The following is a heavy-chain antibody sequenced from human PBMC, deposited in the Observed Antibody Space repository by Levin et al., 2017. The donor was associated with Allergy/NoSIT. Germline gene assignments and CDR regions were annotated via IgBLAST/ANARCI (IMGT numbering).Heavy chain of an antibody. CDR2: ISGSGGST. Sequence: GGSLRLSCAASGFTFSSYAMSWVRQAPGKGLEWVSAISGSGGSTYYADSVKGRFTISRDNSKNTLYLQMNSLRAEDTAVYYCAKDTPHARIYSSSPGGIRGPSDYWGQGTLVTVSS. CDR1: GFTFSSYA. CDR3: AKDTPHARIYSSSPGGIRGPSDY. D-gene: IGHD6-6*01. J-gene: IGHJ4*02. V-gene: IGHV3-23*01.